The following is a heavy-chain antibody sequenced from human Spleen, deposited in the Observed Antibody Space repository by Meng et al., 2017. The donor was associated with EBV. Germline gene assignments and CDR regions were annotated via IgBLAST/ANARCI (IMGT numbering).Heavy chain of an antibody. V-gene: IGHV1-18*01. D-gene: IGHD3-22*01. CDR1: GHTFTTYG. CDR3: ARDVRPLYESSGQAGH. J-gene: IGHJ4*02. CDR2: IDTYSGQT. Sequence: QVQLVQAGAEVKKPGASVKVACKASGHTFTTYGVNWVRQAPGHGLEWVGWIDTYSGQTNYAQNFQGRTTFTTDTSTNTAYMDLRSLRYDDTAVYYCARDVRPLYESSGQAGHWGQGTLVTVSS.